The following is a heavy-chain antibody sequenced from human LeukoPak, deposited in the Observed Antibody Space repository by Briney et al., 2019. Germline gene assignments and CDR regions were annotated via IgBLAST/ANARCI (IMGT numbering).Heavy chain of an antibody. D-gene: IGHD2-2*01. CDR2: IRSRRDNSAT. CDR1: GFSLSDFH. Sequence: GGSLRLSCAPSGFSLSDFHMHWGRQAPGKGLEWVGHIRSRRDNSATAYGVSVQGRFTISRDDSNNMAYLQMNSLTADDTAVYYCSRQTVSCHDFWGQGTLVTVSS. J-gene: IGHJ4*02. V-gene: IGHV3-73*01. CDR3: SRQTVSCHDF.